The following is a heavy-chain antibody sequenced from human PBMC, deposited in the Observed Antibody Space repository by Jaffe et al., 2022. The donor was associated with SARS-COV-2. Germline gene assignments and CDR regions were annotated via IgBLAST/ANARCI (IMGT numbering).Heavy chain of an antibody. V-gene: IGHV1-24*01. Sequence: QVQLVQSGAEVKKPGASVKVSCKVSGYTLTELSMHWVRQAPGKGLEWMGGFDPEDGETIYAQKFQGRVTMTEDTSTDTAYMELSSLRSEDTAVYYCATDLTQQLAGRNYYYGMDVWGQGTTVTVSS. CDR1: GYTLTELS. J-gene: IGHJ6*02. D-gene: IGHD6-19*01. CDR3: ATDLTQQLAGRNYYYGMDV. CDR2: FDPEDGET.